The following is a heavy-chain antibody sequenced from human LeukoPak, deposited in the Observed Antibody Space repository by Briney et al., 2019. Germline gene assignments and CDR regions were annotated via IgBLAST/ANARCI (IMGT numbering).Heavy chain of an antibody. J-gene: IGHJ4*02. V-gene: IGHV1-69*13. CDR3: ASPRFLFGAGSLDY. Sequence: SVKVSCKASGGTFSSYAISWVRQAPGQGLEWMGGIIPIFGTANYALKFQGRVTITADESTSTSYMELSSLRSEDTAVYYCASPRFLFGAGSLDYWGQGTLVTVSS. D-gene: IGHD3-3*01. CDR2: IIPIFGTA. CDR1: GGTFSSYA.